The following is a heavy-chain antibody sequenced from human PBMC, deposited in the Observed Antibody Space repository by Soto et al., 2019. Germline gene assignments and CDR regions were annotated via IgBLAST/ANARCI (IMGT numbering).Heavy chain of an antibody. Sequence: GGSLRLSCAASGFTFSSYSMNWVRQAPGKGLEWVSSISSSSSYIYYADSVKGRFTISRDNAKNSLYLQMNSLRAEDTAVYYCARVADYGDYALDYWGQGTLVTVSS. J-gene: IGHJ4*02. CDR2: ISSSSSYI. D-gene: IGHD4-17*01. V-gene: IGHV3-21*01. CDR3: ARVADYGDYALDY. CDR1: GFTFSSYS.